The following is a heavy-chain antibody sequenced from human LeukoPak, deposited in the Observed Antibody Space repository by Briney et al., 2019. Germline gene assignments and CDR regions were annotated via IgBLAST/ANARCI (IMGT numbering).Heavy chain of an antibody. CDR3: ASTISGSYYY. CDR2: IYYSGST. D-gene: IGHD1-26*01. CDR1: GGSISSYY. Sequence: SETLSLTCTVSGGSISSYYWSWIRQPPGKGLEWIGYIYYSGSTNYNPSLKSRVTISVDTSKNQFSLKLSSVTAADTAMYYCASTISGSYYYWGQGTLVTVSS. J-gene: IGHJ4*02. V-gene: IGHV4-59*08.